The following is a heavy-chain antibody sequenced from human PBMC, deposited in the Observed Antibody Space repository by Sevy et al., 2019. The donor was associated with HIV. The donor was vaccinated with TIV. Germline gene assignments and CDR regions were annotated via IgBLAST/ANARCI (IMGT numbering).Heavy chain of an antibody. V-gene: IGHV4-39*01. CDR2: IYFSGRT. J-gene: IGHJ6*02. CDR3: ARLGAWGCYDMDV. Sequence: SETLSLTCNVSGGSINSTSFYWGWIRQPPGKGLEWVGNIYFSGRTYYHPSLKSRVTITVETSKNQFSLNLISVTAADTAVYYCARLGAWGCYDMDVWGQGTTVTVSS. CDR1: GGSINSTSFY. D-gene: IGHD3-10*01.